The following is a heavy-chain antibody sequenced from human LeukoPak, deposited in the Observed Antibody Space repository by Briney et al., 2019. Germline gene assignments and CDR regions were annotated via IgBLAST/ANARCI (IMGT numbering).Heavy chain of an antibody. V-gene: IGHV4-34*01. Sequence: KPSETLSLTCAVYGGSFSGYYWSWIRQPPGKGLEWIGEINHSGSTNYNPSLKSRVTISVDTSKNQFSLKLSSVTAADTAVYYCARGGTMVRGVIIPFGKGYFDYWGQGTLVTVSS. CDR1: GGSFSGYY. CDR2: INHSGST. CDR3: ARGGTMVRGVIIPFGKGYFDY. J-gene: IGHJ4*02. D-gene: IGHD3-10*01.